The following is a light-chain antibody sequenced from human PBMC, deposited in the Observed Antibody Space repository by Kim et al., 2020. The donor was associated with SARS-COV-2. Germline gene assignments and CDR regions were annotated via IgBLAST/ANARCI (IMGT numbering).Light chain of an antibody. CDR1: QDISIF. CDR3: QQSSTYPRT. V-gene: IGKV1-39*01. Sequence: ASVGDRVSITCRASQDISIFLNWYQQKAGKAPKFLIHAASSLQSGVPSRFSGSGSGTDFTLTITSLQPEDFATYYCQQSSTYPRTFGQGTKVEIK. J-gene: IGKJ1*01. CDR2: AAS.